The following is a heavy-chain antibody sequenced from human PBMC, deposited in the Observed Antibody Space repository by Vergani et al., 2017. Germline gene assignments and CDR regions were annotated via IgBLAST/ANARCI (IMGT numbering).Heavy chain of an antibody. CDR2: INWNSDSI. J-gene: IGHJ2*01. Sequence: EVQLVESGGGLVQPGRSLRLSCAASGFTFDDYAMHWVRQAPGKGLEWVSGINWNSDSIAYADSVKGRFNISRDNAKNYLYLQMNSLRAEDTALYYCVKDIAASGNYWYFDLWGRGTLVTVSS. CDR3: VKDIAASGNYWYFDL. V-gene: IGHV3-9*01. D-gene: IGHD6-13*01. CDR1: GFTFDDYA.